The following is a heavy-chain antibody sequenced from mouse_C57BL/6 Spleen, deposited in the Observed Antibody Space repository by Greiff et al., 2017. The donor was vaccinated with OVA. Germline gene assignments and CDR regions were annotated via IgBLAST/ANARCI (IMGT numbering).Heavy chain of an antibody. Sequence: DVMLVESGGGLVKPGGSLKLSCAASGFTFSDYGMHWVRQAPEKGLEWVAYISSGSSTIYYADTVKGRFTISRDNAKNTLFLQMTSLRSEDTAMYYCARRDYDVGAWFAYWGQGTLVTVSA. V-gene: IGHV5-17*01. CDR3: ARRDYDVGAWFAY. D-gene: IGHD2-4*01. CDR2: ISSGSSTI. J-gene: IGHJ3*01. CDR1: GFTFSDYG.